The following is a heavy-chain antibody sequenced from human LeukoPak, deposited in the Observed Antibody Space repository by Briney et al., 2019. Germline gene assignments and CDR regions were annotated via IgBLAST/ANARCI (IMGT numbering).Heavy chain of an antibody. Sequence: EASVKVSCKASGGTFSSYAISWVRQAPGQGLEWMGGIIPIFGTANYAQKFQGRDTITADESTSTAYMELSSLRPEDTAVYYCARLRAFGESYYFDYWGQGTLVTVSS. CDR2: IIPIFGTA. CDR3: ARLRAFGESYYFDY. V-gene: IGHV1-69*13. CDR1: GGTFSSYA. J-gene: IGHJ4*02. D-gene: IGHD3-10*01.